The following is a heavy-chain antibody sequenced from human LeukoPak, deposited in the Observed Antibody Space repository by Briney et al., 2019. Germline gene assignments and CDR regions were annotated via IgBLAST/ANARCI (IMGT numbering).Heavy chain of an antibody. J-gene: IGHJ6*03. CDR1: GGTFSSYA. Sequence: GASVKVSCKASGGTFSSYAISWVRQAPGQGLEWMGGIIPIFGTANYAQKFQGRVTITADESTSTAYMELSSLRSEDTAVYYCARGGISIFGVVIYMDVWGKGTTVTVSS. D-gene: IGHD3-3*01. V-gene: IGHV1-69*13. CDR2: IIPIFGTA. CDR3: ARGGISIFGVVIYMDV.